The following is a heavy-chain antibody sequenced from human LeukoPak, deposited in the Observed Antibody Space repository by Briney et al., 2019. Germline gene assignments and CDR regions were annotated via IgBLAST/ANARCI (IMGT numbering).Heavy chain of an antibody. CDR2: ISSSHSTI. D-gene: IGHD4-17*01. Sequence: GGSLRLSCAASGFTFSSYEMNWVRQAPGKGLEWVSYISSSHSTIYYADSVKGRFTISRDNAKNSLYLQMNSLRAEDTAVYYCAREVPTGQAFENWGQGTMVTVSS. CDR1: GFTFSSYE. J-gene: IGHJ3*02. CDR3: AREVPTGQAFEN. V-gene: IGHV3-48*03.